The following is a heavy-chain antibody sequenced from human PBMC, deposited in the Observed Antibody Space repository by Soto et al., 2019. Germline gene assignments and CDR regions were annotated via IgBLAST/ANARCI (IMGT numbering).Heavy chain of an antibody. CDR2: IYYSXTT. CDR1: GGSISSDY. D-gene: IGHD2-15*01. V-gene: IGHV4-59*08. J-gene: IGHJ4*02. Sequence: PSXTLSLTCTVSGGSISSDYWSWIRQPPGKGLEWIGXIYYSXTTNYKHSLKXXVTISVDTXNNQLSLKPSSVNDADTAVYYCARGVSCSGLDYWGKGTLVTVYS. CDR3: ARGVSCSGLDY.